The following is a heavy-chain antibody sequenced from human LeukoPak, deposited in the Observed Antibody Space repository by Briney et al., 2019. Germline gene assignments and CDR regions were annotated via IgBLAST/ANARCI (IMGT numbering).Heavy chain of an antibody. CDR1: GFTFSSYA. Sequence: GGSLRLSCAASGFTFSSYAMSWVRQAPGKGLEWVSAISGSGGSTYYADSVKGRFTISRDNAKNSLYLQMNSLRAEDTAVYYCARGQWELDYWGQGTLVTVSS. CDR2: ISGSGGST. J-gene: IGHJ4*02. V-gene: IGHV3-23*01. CDR3: ARGQWELDY. D-gene: IGHD1-26*01.